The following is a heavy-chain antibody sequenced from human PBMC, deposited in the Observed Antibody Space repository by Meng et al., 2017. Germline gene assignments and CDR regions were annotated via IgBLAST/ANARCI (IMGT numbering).Heavy chain of an antibody. J-gene: IGHJ4*02. CDR2: ISSSSSYI. CDR1: GLTFSSYS. Sequence: VRLVEYGGGLVKPGGSLRLFCAASGLTFSSYSMNWVRQAPGKGLEWVSSISSSSSYIYYADSVKGRFTISRDNAKNSLYLQMNSLRAEDTAVYYCARVLSSSGWSEIDYWGQGTLVTVSS. D-gene: IGHD6-19*01. CDR3: ARVLSSSGWSEIDY. V-gene: IGHV3-21*01.